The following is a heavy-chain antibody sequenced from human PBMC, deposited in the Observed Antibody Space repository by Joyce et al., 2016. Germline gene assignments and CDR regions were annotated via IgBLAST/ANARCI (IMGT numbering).Heavy chain of an antibody. CDR3: ARGGIVYDYSMDL. CDR1: GFTFSTSS. CDR2: SSSGRTYI. J-gene: IGHJ6*02. V-gene: IGHV3-21*02. Sequence: EVQLVESGGGLVKPGGSLRISCAASGFTFSTSSMSWFRRAPGKGLGWVSASSSGRTYIFYADAVKGRFTVSRDNAKNSLYLQMNSLRAEDTAVFFCARGGIVYDYSMDLWGQGTTVTVSS. D-gene: IGHD3-22*01.